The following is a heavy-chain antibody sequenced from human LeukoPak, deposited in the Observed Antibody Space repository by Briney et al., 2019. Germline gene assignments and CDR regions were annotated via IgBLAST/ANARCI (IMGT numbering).Heavy chain of an antibody. CDR1: GLRFRSYA. Sequence: PGGSLRLSCVASGLRFRSYAMNWVRQAPGKGLEWVAVISYDGNNKYYADSVKGRFTISRDKSKNTLYLQMNSLRAEDTAVYYCARNFGPYSSTWYSEDYWGQGTLVTVSS. J-gene: IGHJ4*02. V-gene: IGHV3-30*04. CDR2: ISYDGNNK. D-gene: IGHD6-13*01. CDR3: ARNFGPYSSTWYSEDY.